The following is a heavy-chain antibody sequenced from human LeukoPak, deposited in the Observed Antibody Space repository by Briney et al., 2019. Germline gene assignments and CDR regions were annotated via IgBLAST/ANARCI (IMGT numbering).Heavy chain of an antibody. V-gene: IGHV1-18*01. CDR3: AREEGISSSSVYYYYMDV. CDR2: ISAYNGNT. J-gene: IGHJ6*03. CDR1: RYTFTSYG. D-gene: IGHD6-6*01. Sequence: ASVKVSCKASRYTFTSYGISWVRQAPGQGLEWMGWISAYNGNTNYAQKLQGRVTMTTDTSTSTAYMELRSLRSDDTAVYYCAREEGISSSSVYYYYMDVWGKGTTVTVSS.